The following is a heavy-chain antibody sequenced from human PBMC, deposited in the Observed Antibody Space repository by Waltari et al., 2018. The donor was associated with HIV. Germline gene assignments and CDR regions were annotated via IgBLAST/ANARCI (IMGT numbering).Heavy chain of an antibody. D-gene: IGHD6-19*01. CDR2: INTGNGNT. CDR1: GYTFTSYA. CDR3: ARDLAAVAGHDY. V-gene: IGHV1-3*04. J-gene: IGHJ4*02. Sequence: QVQLVQSGAEVKKPGASVKVSCKASGYTFTSYAMHWVRQAPGQRLEWMGWINTGNGNTKYSQKFQGRVTITRDTSASTGYMELSSLSSEDTAVYYCARDLAAVAGHDYWGQGTLVTVSS.